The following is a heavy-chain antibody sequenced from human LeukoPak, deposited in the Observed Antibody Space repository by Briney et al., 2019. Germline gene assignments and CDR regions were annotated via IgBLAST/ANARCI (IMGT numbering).Heavy chain of an antibody. CDR3: AISRSGSYSGWY. D-gene: IGHD1-26*01. CDR2: ISYDGSNK. CDR1: GFTFSSYA. Sequence: GGSLRLSCAASGFTFSSYAMHWVRQAPGKGLEWVAVISYDGSNKYYADSVKGRLTISRDNSKNTLYLQMNSLRAEDTAVYYCAISRSGSYSGWYWGQGTLVTVSS. J-gene: IGHJ4*02. V-gene: IGHV3-30*04.